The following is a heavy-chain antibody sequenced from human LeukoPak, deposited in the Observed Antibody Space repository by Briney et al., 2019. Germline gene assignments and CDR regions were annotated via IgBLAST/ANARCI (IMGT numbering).Heavy chain of an antibody. Sequence: SETLSLTCTVSGGSISSYYWSWIRQPPGKGLVWIGYIYYSGSTNYNPSLKSRVTISVDTSKNQFSLKLSSVTAADTAVYYCARDVGSYGTGDAFDIWGQGTMVTVSS. CDR3: ARDVGSYGTGDAFDI. D-gene: IGHD3-10*01. J-gene: IGHJ3*02. CDR2: IYYSGST. V-gene: IGHV4-59*01. CDR1: GGSISSYY.